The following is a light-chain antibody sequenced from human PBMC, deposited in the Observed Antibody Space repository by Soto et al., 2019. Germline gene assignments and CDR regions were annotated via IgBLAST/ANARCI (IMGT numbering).Light chain of an antibody. V-gene: IGKV3D-11*01. CDR2: LAS. CDR1: QAVNTR. Sequence: EIVLPQTPATLSSFPGDRVTLSCRASQAVNTRLAWYQHKPGQAPRLLIYLASNRAAGVPARFSGSGSGTDFTLTISSLEPEDSAVYYCQQRSDRLPITFGQGRRLAIK. CDR3: QQRSDRLPIT. J-gene: IGKJ5*01.